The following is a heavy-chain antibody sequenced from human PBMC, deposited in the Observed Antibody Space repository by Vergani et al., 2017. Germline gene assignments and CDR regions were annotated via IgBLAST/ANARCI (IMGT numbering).Heavy chain of an antibody. CDR3: ARGRGDNWYFDL. D-gene: IGHD3-16*01. J-gene: IGHJ2*01. V-gene: IGHV4-34*02. Sequence: QVQLQQWGAGVVKPSGTLSLTCAVFGESFSSFYWSWIRQPPGKGLEWIGEINNDGHTNYNPSLESRVTVSRDTAKNQFSLNLMSVTAADTAVYYCARGRGDNWYFDLGGRGTLVTVSS. CDR2: INNDGHT. CDR1: GESFSSFY.